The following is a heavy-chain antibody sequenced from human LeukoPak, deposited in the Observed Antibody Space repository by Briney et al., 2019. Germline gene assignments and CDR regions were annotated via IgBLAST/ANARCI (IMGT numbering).Heavy chain of an antibody. V-gene: IGHV4-59*08. J-gene: IGHJ4*02. CDR2: IYYSGST. CDR1: GGSISSYF. Sequence: PSETLSLTCTISGGSISSYFWTWIRQPPGKGLEWIGYIYYSGSTNYNPSLKSRVTISLDTSKNQFSLKLSSVTAADTAVYYCARRGAVTKRYYFDYWGQGTLVTVS. D-gene: IGHD2-8*01. CDR3: ARRGAVTKRYYFDY.